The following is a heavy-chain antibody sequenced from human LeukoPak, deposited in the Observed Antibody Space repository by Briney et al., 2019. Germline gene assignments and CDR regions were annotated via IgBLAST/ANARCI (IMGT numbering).Heavy chain of an antibody. CDR1: GFTFSSYA. D-gene: IGHD6-13*01. CDR2: ISGSGGST. Sequence: PGGSLRLSCAASGFTFSSYAMSWVRQAPGKGLEWVSAISGSGGSTYYADSVKGRFTISRDNYKNPLYLQVNSLRAEDTAVYYCAKDIAAAVNHDAFDIWGQGTMVTVSS. V-gene: IGHV3-23*01. CDR3: AKDIAAAVNHDAFDI. J-gene: IGHJ3*02.